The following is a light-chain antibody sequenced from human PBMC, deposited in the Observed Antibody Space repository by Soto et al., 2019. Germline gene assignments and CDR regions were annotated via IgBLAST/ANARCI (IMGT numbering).Light chain of an antibody. Sequence: QSALTQPASVSGSPGQSITISCTGTSSDVGSYNYVSWYQQHPGKAPKLMIYEVSNRPSGVSKRFSGSKSGNTASLTISGLQAEDEADYYCSSYTSSSTLVFGTGTKVTVL. V-gene: IGLV2-14*01. CDR2: EVS. CDR1: SSDVGSYNY. CDR3: SSYTSSSTLV. J-gene: IGLJ1*01.